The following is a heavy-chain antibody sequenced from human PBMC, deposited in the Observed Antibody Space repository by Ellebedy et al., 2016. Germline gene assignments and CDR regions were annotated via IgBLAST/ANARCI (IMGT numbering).Heavy chain of an antibody. CDR1: GFTFSRHW. Sequence: HTGGSLRLSCAASGFTFSRHWMHWVRQAPGKGPVWVSRMNSDGSITAYADSVKGRFTISRDNTRNTVYLQMDSLRVEDTAVYYCAKDLTQGLRGVIPDYWGQGTLVTVSS. V-gene: IGHV3-74*01. D-gene: IGHD3-10*01. CDR3: AKDLTQGLRGVIPDY. CDR2: MNSDGSIT. J-gene: IGHJ4*02.